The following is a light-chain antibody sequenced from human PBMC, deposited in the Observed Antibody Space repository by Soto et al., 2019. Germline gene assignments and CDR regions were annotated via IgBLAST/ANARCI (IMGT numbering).Light chain of an antibody. CDR3: SSYTTSRTYV. CDR1: SSDVGSYDS. J-gene: IGLJ1*01. V-gene: IGLV2-18*02. CDR2: EVS. Sequence: QSVLTQPPSVSGSPGQSVTISCTGTSSDVGSYDSVTWYQQPPGTVPKLMIYEVSNRPSGVPDRFSGSKSGNTASLTISGLQAEDEADYYCSSYTTSRTYVFGTGTKLTV.